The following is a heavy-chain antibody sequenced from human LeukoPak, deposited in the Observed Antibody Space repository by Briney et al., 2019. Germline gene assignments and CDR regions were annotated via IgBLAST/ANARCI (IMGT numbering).Heavy chain of an antibody. D-gene: IGHD3-22*01. CDR3: ARANPTYYYDSGRQDP. Sequence: GASVRVSCKASGYTFTSYGISWVRQAPGQGLEWMGWISAYNGNTNYAQKLQGRVTTTTDTSTSTAYMELRSLRSDDTAVYYCARANPTYYYDSGRQDPWGQGTLVTVSS. J-gene: IGHJ5*02. CDR1: GYTFTSYG. CDR2: ISAYNGNT. V-gene: IGHV1-18*01.